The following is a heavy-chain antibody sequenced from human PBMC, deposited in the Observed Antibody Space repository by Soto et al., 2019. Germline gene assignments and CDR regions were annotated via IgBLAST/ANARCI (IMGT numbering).Heavy chain of an antibody. J-gene: IGHJ6*02. V-gene: IGHV6-1*01. D-gene: IGHD3-10*01. Sequence: PSQTLSLTGVISGDSVSSNSAAWNWIRQSPSRGLEWLGRTYYRSKWYNDYAVSVKSRITINPDTSKNQFSLQLNSVTPEDTAVYYCARDRGDFRGVIPYYYGMDVWGQGTTVTVSS. CDR3: ARDRGDFRGVIPYYYGMDV. CDR2: TYYRSKWYN. CDR1: GDSVSSNSAA.